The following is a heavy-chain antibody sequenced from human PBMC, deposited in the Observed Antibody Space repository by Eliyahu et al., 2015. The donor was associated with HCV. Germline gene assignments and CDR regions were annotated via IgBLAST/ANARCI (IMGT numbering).Heavy chain of an antibody. J-gene: IGHJ5*02. CDR2: ISGSGGST. D-gene: IGHD3-10*01. CDR3: AKDPGHYGRPPNWFDP. CDR1: GFXFSXXA. Sequence: EVQLLESGGGLVQPGGSLRLSCAASGFXFSXXAMSXVRXAPGKGLEWVSXISGSGGSTYYADSVKGRFTISRDNSKNTLYLQMNSLRAEDTAVYYCAKDPGHYGRPPNWFDPWGQGTLVTVSS. V-gene: IGHV3-23*01.